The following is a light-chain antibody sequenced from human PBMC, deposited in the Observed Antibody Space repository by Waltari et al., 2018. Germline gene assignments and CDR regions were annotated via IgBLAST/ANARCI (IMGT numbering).Light chain of an antibody. CDR3: QQYDISPLT. J-gene: IGKJ4*01. V-gene: IGKV3-20*01. CDR1: PTVRTTY. CDR2: DTS. Sequence: GERATLSCRASPTVRTTYLAWYQQKPGQAPTLLIYDTSSRATGIPDRFSGSGSGTDFSLTISSLEPEDFAVYYCQQYDISPLTFGGGTKVETK.